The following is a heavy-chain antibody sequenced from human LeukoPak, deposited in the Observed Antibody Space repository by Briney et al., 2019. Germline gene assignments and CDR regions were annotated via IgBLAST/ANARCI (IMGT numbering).Heavy chain of an antibody. CDR1: GFTFTNYP. V-gene: IGHV3-30-3*01. CDR3: AAFIATKLDN. J-gene: IGHJ4*02. CDR2: ASTDEISQ. Sequence: GGSLRLSCAASGFTFTNYPIHWVRQAPGKGLEWLAVASTDEISQTYADSVRGRFIISRDTSRNTLNLQMNNLTPEDTAVYYCAAFIATKLDNWGQGILVSVSS. D-gene: IGHD2-15*01.